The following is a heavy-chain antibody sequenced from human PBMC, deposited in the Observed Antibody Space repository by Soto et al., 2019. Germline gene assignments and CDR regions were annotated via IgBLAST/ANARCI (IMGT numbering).Heavy chain of an antibody. J-gene: IGHJ4*02. V-gene: IGHV5-10-1*01. CDR3: ARLCTSHCSGRGDY. CDR1: CYSFTSYW. D-gene: IGHD2-2*01. CDR2: IDPSDSYT. Sequence: PGESPKISCKGSCYSFTSYWLSWVRQMPGKGLEGVGRIDPSDSYTTYSPSFQGHLTIPADKSITTAYLQCSSPKPSDTALYYCARLCTSHCSGRGDYWGQGTLVTGSS.